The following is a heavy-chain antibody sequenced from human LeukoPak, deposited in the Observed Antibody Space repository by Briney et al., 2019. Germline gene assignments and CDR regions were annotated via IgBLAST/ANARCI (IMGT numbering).Heavy chain of an antibody. CDR1: GFTFSSYN. CDR2: ISSSSRTI. D-gene: IGHD1-14*01. V-gene: IGHV3-48*01. Sequence: GGSLRLSCAASGFTFSSYNMNWVRQAPGKGLEWVSHISSSSRTIYYADPVKGRFTISRDNAKNSLYLQMNSLRAEDTAVYYCARIPRTDAFDIWGQGTMVTVSS. CDR3: ARIPRTDAFDI. J-gene: IGHJ3*02.